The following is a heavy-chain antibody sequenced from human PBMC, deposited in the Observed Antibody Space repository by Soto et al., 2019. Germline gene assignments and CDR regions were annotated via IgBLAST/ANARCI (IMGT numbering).Heavy chain of an antibody. CDR2: IYYSGST. CDR1: GGSISSGDYY. V-gene: IGHV4-31*03. J-gene: IGHJ5*02. D-gene: IGHD3-10*01. CDR3: ARDGRRFGGNDP. Sequence: SETLSLTCTVSGGSISSGDYYWSWIRQHPGKGLEWIGYIYYSGSTYYNPSLKSRVTISVDTSKNQFSLKLSSVTAADTAVYYCARDGRRFGGNDPWGQGTLVTVSS.